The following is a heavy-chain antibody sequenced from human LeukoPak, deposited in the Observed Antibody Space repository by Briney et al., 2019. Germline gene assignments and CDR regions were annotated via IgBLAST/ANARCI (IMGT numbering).Heavy chain of an antibody. CDR1: GGTFSSYA. D-gene: IGHD5-18*01. V-gene: IGHV1-2*06. J-gene: IGHJ4*02. CDR2: INPNSGGT. CDR3: TRSWIQLWTPDFDH. Sequence: GASVKVSCKASGGTFSSYAISWVRQAPGQGLEWMGRINPNSGGTKYAQKFQNRVTMTSDTSVSTAYMELNGLRSDDTAIYYCTRSWIQLWTPDFDHWGQGTLVTVSS.